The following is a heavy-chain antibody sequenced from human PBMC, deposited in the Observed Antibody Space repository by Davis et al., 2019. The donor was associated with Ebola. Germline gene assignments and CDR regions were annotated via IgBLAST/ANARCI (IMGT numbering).Heavy chain of an antibody. V-gene: IGHV3-23*01. D-gene: IGHD3-3*01. CDR1: GFTFSSYA. Sequence: GESLKISCAASGFTFSSYAMSWVRQAPGKGLEWVSAISGSGGSTYYADSVKGRFTISRDNSKNTLYLQMNSLRAEDTAVYYCASLLEWLSVGMDVWGKGTTVTVSS. J-gene: IGHJ6*04. CDR3: ASLLEWLSVGMDV. CDR2: ISGSGGST.